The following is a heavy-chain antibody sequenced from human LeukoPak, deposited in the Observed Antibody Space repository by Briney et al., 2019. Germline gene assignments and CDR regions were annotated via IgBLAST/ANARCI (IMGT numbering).Heavy chain of an antibody. CDR1: GFTFSSYG. Sequence: PGRSLRLSCAASGFTFSSYGMHWVRQAPGKGLEWVAVISYDGSNKYYADSVKGRFTISRDNSKNTLYLQMNSLRAEDTAVYYCAKDVSTLVYCSSTSCYFDYWGQGTLVTVSS. CDR3: AKDVSTLVYCSSTSCYFDY. D-gene: IGHD2-2*01. V-gene: IGHV3-30*18. CDR2: ISYDGSNK. J-gene: IGHJ4*02.